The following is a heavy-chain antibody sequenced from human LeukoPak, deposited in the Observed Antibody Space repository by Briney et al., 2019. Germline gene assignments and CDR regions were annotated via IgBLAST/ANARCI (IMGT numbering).Heavy chain of an antibody. D-gene: IGHD4-11*01. CDR3: ARARGYSNYVDYYYYMDV. J-gene: IGHJ6*03. V-gene: IGHV1-2*02. Sequence: GASVKVSCKASGYTFTDYYMHWVRQAPGQGLEWMGWINPNSGGTNYAQKFQGRVTMTRDTSISTAYMELSRLRSDDTAVYYCARARGYSNYVDYYYYMDVWGKGTTVTVSS. CDR1: GYTFTDYY. CDR2: INPNSGGT.